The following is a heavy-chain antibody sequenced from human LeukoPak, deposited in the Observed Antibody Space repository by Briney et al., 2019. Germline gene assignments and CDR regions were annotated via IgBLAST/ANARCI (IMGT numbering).Heavy chain of an antibody. J-gene: IGHJ4*02. Sequence: GASLRLSCAASGFTFSSYAMSWVRQAPGKGLEWVSAISGSGGGTYYADSVKGRFTISRDNSKNTLYLQMNSLRAEDTAVYYCAKDKGDSSGWLNFDYWGQGTLVTVSS. CDR1: GFTFSSYA. D-gene: IGHD6-19*01. CDR3: AKDKGDSSGWLNFDY. CDR2: ISGSGGGT. V-gene: IGHV3-23*01.